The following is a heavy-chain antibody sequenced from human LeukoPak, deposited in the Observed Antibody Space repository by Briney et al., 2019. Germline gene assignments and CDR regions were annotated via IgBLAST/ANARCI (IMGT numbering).Heavy chain of an antibody. CDR1: GGSISSTGYY. Sequence: SEILSLTCTVSGGSISSTGYYWGWIRQPPGKGLEWIGTIYYSGSTYYNSSLKSRVTISVDTSKNQFSLNLTSVTAADTALYYCARVYRTSSSGRGYMDVWGKGTTVTVSS. J-gene: IGHJ6*03. CDR2: IYYSGST. D-gene: IGHD6-6*01. CDR3: ARVYRTSSSGRGYMDV. V-gene: IGHV4-39*07.